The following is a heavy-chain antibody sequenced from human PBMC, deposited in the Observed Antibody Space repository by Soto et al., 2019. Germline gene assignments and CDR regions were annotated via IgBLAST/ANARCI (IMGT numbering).Heavy chain of an antibody. CDR1: GYTFTSYY. J-gene: IGHJ6*03. V-gene: IGHV1-46*03. D-gene: IGHD3-9*01. Sequence: QVQLVQSGAEVKKPGASVKVSCKASGYTFTSYYMHWVRQAPGQGLEWMGIINPSGGITSYAQKFQGRVTMTRDTSTSTVYMELSSLRSEDTAVYYCARGDYDILTGLYYMDVWGKGTTVTVSS. CDR3: ARGDYDILTGLYYMDV. CDR2: INPSGGIT.